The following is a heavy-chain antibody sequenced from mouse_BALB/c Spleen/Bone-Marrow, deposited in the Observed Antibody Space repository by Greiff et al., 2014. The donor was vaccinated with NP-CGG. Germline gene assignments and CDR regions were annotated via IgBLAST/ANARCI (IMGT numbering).Heavy chain of an antibody. J-gene: IGHJ1*01. Sequence: VQLKESGGGLVQPGGSLKLSCAASGFDFSRYWMTWVRQAPGKGLEWIGEINPDSRTINYTPSLKDKFIISRDNAKNTLYLQMSKVGSEDTALYYCARPGYYGYQNVWGAGTTVTVSS. D-gene: IGHD1-2*01. CDR3: ARPGYYGYQNV. CDR1: GFDFSRYW. CDR2: INPDSRTI. V-gene: IGHV4-1*02.